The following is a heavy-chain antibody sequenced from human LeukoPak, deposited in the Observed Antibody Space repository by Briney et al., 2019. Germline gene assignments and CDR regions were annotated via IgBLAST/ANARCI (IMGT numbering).Heavy chain of an antibody. CDR3: TREDSSGWYVGGGDY. CDR2: ISSSGSSI. CDR1: GFIFSDYY. V-gene: IGHV3-11*01. J-gene: IGHJ4*02. D-gene: IGHD6-19*01. Sequence: GGSLRLSCAASGFIFSDYYMSWIRQAPGKGLEWVSYISSSGSSIYYADSVKGRFTISRDNAKDSLYLQMNSLKTEDTAVYYRTREDSSGWYVGGGDYWGQGTLVTVSS.